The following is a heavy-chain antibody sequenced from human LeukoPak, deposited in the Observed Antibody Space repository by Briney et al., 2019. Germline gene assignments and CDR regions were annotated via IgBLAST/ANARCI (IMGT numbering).Heavy chain of an antibody. V-gene: IGHV1-18*01. Sequence: ASVKVSCKASGYTFTSYGISWVRQAPGQRLEWMGWISAYNGNTNYAQKLQGRVTMTPDTSTSTAYMELRSLRSDDTAVYYCARDPGPVPYYDFWSGYYTRQCWFDPWGQGTLVTVSS. CDR3: ARDPGPVPYYDFWSGYYTRQCWFDP. J-gene: IGHJ5*02. CDR1: GYTFTSYG. D-gene: IGHD3-3*01. CDR2: ISAYNGNT.